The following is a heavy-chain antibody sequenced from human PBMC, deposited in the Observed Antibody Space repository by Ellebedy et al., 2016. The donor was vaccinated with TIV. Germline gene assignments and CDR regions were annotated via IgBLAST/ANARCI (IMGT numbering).Heavy chain of an antibody. D-gene: IGHD2-15*01. Sequence: MPSETLSLTCTVSGGSISSGDYYWSWIRQPAGKGLEWIGRIYTSGSTNSNPSLKRRVAMSVDTSKNQVSLKLSSVTAADTAVYYCARDGVGDVWGQGTTVTVSS. J-gene: IGHJ6*02. CDR2: IYTSGST. CDR3: ARDGVGDV. CDR1: GGSISSGDYY. V-gene: IGHV4-61*02.